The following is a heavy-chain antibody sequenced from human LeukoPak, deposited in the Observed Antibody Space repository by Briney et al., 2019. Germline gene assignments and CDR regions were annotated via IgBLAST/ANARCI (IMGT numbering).Heavy chain of an antibody. J-gene: IGHJ4*02. D-gene: IGHD2-15*01. CDR1: GGSISSSSYY. CDR2: IYYIGST. V-gene: IGHV4-39*01. CDR3: ARQFKWVVAAMPVGY. Sequence: SETLSLTCTVSGGSISSSSYYWGWIRQPPGKGLEWIGSIYYIGSTYYNPSLKSRVTISVDTYKHQFSLKLSSVPAVDTAVYYCARQFKWVVAAMPVGYWGQGTLVTVSS.